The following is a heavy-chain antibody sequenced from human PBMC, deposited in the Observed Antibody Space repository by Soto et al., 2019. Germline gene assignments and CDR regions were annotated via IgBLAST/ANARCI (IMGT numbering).Heavy chain of an antibody. CDR1: GFIFNDYY. CDR3: ARYAAEVTTFFDQ. CDR2: ISGSSGSK. Sequence: GSLRLSCAASGFIFNDYYMSWIRQAPGKGLVWLSNISGSSGSKKYADAGKGRFTISRDNAKKSLYLEMHSLRAEDTAMYYCARYAAEVTTFFDQWGQGTLVTVSS. J-gene: IGHJ4*02. D-gene: IGHD4-17*01. V-gene: IGHV3-11*06.